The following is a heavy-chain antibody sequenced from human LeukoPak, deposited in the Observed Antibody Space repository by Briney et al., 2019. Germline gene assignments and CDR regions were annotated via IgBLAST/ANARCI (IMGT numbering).Heavy chain of an antibody. CDR1: GGSISSGGYY. CDR3: ARGGPIAVAEGGLN. CDR2: IYYSGST. V-gene: IGHV4-31*03. J-gene: IGHJ4*02. D-gene: IGHD6-19*01. Sequence: PSETLSLTCTVSGGSISSGGYYWSWIRQHPGKGLEWIGYIYYSGSTYYNPSLKSRVTISVDTSKNQFSLKLSSVTAADTAVYYCARGGPIAVAEGGLNWGQGTLVTVSS.